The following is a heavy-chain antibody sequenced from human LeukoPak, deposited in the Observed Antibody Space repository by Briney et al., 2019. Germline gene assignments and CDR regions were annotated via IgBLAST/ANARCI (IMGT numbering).Heavy chain of an antibody. J-gene: IGHJ4*02. CDR3: ARDRVSGSYSGYFDY. CDR1: GGTFSSYA. CDR2: IIPIFGTA. V-gene: IGHV1-69*05. D-gene: IGHD1-26*01. Sequence: GASVKVSCKXSGGTFSSYAISWVRQAPGQGLEWMGRIIPIFGTANYSQKFQGRVTITTDESTSTAYMELSSLRSEDTAVYYCARDRVSGSYSGYFDYWGQGTLVTVSS.